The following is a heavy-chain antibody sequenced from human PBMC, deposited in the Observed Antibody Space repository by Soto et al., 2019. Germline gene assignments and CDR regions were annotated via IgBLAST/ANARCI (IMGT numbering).Heavy chain of an antibody. J-gene: IGHJ5*02. V-gene: IGHV3-73*01. CDR3: TRVVTYSSSINWFAP. Sequence: GGSLRLSCAASGFTFSGSAMHWVRQASGKGLEWVGRIRSKANSYATAYAASVKGRFTISRDDSKNTAYLQMNSLKTEGTAVYYCTRVVTYSSSINWFAPWGQVTLVTGSS. CDR1: GFTFSGSA. CDR2: IRSKANSYAT. D-gene: IGHD6-6*01.